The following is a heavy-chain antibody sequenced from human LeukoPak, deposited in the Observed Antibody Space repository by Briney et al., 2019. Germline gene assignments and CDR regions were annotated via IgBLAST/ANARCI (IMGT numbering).Heavy chain of an antibody. V-gene: IGHV4-38-2*02. J-gene: IGHJ6*03. CDR1: GYSISSGYY. CDR2: INHSGST. D-gene: IGHD3-22*01. Sequence: SETLSLTCTVSGYSISSGYYWSWIRQPPGKGLEWIGEINHSGSTNYNPSLKSRVTISVDTSKNQFSLKLSSVTAADTAVYYCARRHYYDSSGYYNYYYYYYMDVWGKGTTVTVSS. CDR3: ARRHYYDSSGYYNYYYYYYMDV.